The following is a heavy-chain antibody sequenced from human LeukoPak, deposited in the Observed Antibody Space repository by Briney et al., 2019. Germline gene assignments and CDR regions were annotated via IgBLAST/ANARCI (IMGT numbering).Heavy chain of an antibody. V-gene: IGHV4-34*01. Sequence: SETLSLTCAVYGGSFSGYYWSWIRQPPGKGLEWIGEINHSGSTNYNPSLKSRVTISVDTSKNQFSLKLSSVTAADTAVYYCARGFSYSSSSFDYWGQGTLVTVSS. CDR2: INHSGST. CDR1: GGSFSGYY. D-gene: IGHD6-6*01. CDR3: ARGFSYSSSSFDY. J-gene: IGHJ4*02.